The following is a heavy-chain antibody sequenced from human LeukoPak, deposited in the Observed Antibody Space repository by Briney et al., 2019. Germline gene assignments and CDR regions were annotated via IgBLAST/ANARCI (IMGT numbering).Heavy chain of an antibody. CDR3: ARDSGIRDSIDY. V-gene: IGHV3-66*01. Sequence: GGSLRLSCAASGFPVNNYYMTWVRQAPGKGLEWVSVISSGGTTYYADSVKGRFTISRDNSKNTLYLQMDSLSAEDTAVYYCARDSGIRDSIDYWGQGTLVTVSS. D-gene: IGHD3-10*01. J-gene: IGHJ4*02. CDR2: ISSGGTT. CDR1: GFPVNNYY.